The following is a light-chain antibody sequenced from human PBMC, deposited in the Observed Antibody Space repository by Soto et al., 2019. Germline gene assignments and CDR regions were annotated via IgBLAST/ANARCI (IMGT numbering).Light chain of an antibody. Sequence: EIVLTQSPGTLSLSPVEGATLSCMASQSINSFLAWYQQRRGQAPRLLIHGASNRATGIPDRFSGSGSGPDFTLTISRLEPEDFAVYYCQQYGGSPRTFGQGTKVDIK. V-gene: IGKV3-20*01. CDR1: QSINSF. CDR3: QQYGGSPRT. CDR2: GAS. J-gene: IGKJ1*01.